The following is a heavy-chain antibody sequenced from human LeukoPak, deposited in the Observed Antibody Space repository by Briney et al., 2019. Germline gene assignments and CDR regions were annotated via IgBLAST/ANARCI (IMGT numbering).Heavy chain of an antibody. CDR3: AKRYSSSWYVDY. CDR2: ISGSGDST. Sequence: PGGSLRLSCAASGFTFSSYAMSWVRQAPGEGLEWVSAISGSGDSTYYADSVKGRFTISRDNSKNTLYLQMNSLRAEDTAVYYCAKRYSSSWYVDYWGQGTLVTVSS. V-gene: IGHV3-23*01. CDR1: GFTFSSYA. D-gene: IGHD6-13*01. J-gene: IGHJ4*02.